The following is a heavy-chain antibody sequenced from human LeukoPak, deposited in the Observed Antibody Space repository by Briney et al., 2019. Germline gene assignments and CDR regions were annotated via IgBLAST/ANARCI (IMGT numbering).Heavy chain of an antibody. Sequence: GGSLRLSCAASGFTVSSNYMSWVRQAPGKGLEWVSVIYSGGSTYYADSVKGRFTISRDNSKNTLYLQMNSLRAEDTAVYYCAKDRGSNYQFPYWFDPWGPGTLVTVSS. J-gene: IGHJ5*02. D-gene: IGHD4/OR15-4a*01. CDR1: GFTVSSNY. V-gene: IGHV3-53*01. CDR2: IYSGGST. CDR3: AKDRGSNYQFPYWFDP.